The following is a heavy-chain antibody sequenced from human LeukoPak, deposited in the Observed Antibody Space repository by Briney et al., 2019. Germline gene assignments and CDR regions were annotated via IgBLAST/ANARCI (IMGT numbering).Heavy chain of an antibody. V-gene: IGHV1-69*01. CDR1: GCTFSSYA. Sequence: SVKVSCKASGCTFSSYAISWVGQAPGQGLEWMGGIIPIFGTANYAQKFQGRVTITADESTSTAYMELSSLRSEDTAVYYCARDSGFPHDPFDYWGQGTLVTVSS. CDR2: IIPIFGTA. CDR3: ARDSGFPHDPFDY. J-gene: IGHJ4*02. D-gene: IGHD3-16*01.